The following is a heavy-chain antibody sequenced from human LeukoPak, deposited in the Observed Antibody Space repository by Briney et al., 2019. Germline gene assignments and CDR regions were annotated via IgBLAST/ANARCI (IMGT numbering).Heavy chain of an antibody. CDR2: IYYSGGT. CDR1: GGSISSYY. Sequence: SETLSPTCTVSGGSISSYYWSWIRQPPGKGLEWIGYIYYSGGTNYNPSLKSRVTISVDTSKNQFSLKLSSVTAADTAVYYCAREGGSGYYPSPLGFDYWGQGTLVTVSS. CDR3: AREGGSGYYPSPLGFDY. J-gene: IGHJ4*02. V-gene: IGHV4-59*01. D-gene: IGHD3-22*01.